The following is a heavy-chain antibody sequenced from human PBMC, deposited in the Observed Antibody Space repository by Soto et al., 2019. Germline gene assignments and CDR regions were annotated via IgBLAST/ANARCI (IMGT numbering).Heavy chain of an antibody. Sequence: EVQLLQSGGGLAQPGTSLRLSCAASGFTFKYYAMTWVRQAPGKGLEGGSTISGSGDKTDYADSVKGRFRVSRDNSKDTLYLQMASLRADDTALYYCARESKWYGGQYFQDWGQGTLVTVSS. CDR2: ISGSGDKT. CDR3: ARESKWYGGQYFQD. D-gene: IGHD2-8*01. CDR1: GFTFKYYA. J-gene: IGHJ1*01. V-gene: IGHV3-23*01.